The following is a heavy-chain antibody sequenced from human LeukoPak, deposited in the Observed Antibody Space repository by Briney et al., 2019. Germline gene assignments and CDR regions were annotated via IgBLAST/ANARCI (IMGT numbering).Heavy chain of an antibody. Sequence: GGSLRLSCAASGFTFSTYGMNWVRQAPGKGLEWVSYISGGTTTKYYADSVRGRFTISRDNAKNSLYLQMNSLRDEDTAVYYCARDGTCFHILTGYYEPNWFDPWGQGTLVTVSS. CDR1: GFTFSTYG. J-gene: IGHJ5*02. CDR2: ISGGTTTK. CDR3: ARDGTCFHILTGYYEPNWFDP. D-gene: IGHD3-9*01. V-gene: IGHV3-48*02.